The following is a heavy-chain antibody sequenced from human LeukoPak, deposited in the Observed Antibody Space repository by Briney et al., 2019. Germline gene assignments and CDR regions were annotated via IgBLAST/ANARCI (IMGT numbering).Heavy chain of an antibody. V-gene: IGHV3-23*01. Sequence: GGSLRLSCAASGFTFSSYAMSWVRQAPGRGLEWVSAISGSGGSTYYADSVKGRFTISRDNSKNTLYLQMNSLRAEDTAVYYCAKDYGSGSYIFDYWGQGTLVTVSS. CDR3: AKDYGSGSYIFDY. CDR1: GFTFSSYA. J-gene: IGHJ4*02. D-gene: IGHD3-10*01. CDR2: ISGSGGST.